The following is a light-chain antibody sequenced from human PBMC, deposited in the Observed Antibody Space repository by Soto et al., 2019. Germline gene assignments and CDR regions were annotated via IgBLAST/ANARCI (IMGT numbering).Light chain of an antibody. V-gene: IGKV1-39*01. CDR1: QRISTH. J-gene: IGKJ5*01. Sequence: DIQMTQYPSSLSASVGDRVTITCRASQRISTHLNWYQQKPGKAPNLLIHAAYNLQSGLPSRFGGSRSGTEFTLTINSLEPEDFAVYYCQQRNVWPPITFGQGTRLEIK. CDR3: QQRNVWPPIT. CDR2: AAY.